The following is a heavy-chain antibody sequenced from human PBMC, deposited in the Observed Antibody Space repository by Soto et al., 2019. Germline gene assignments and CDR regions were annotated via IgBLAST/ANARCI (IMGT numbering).Heavy chain of an antibody. CDR2: IIPIFGTA. D-gene: IGHD3-9*01. J-gene: IGHJ6*02. CDR3: ASRYFDWLLATNYYYGMDV. CDR1: GGTFSSYA. Sequence: SVKVSCKASGGTFSSYAISWVRQAPGQGLEWMGGIIPIFGTANYAQKFQGRVTITADESTSTAYMELSSLRSEDTAVYYCASRYFDWLLATNYYYGMDVWGQGTTVTVSS. V-gene: IGHV1-69*13.